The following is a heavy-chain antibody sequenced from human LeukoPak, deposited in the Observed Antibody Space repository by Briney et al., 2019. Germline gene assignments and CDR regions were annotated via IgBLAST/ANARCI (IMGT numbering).Heavy chain of an antibody. D-gene: IGHD6-13*01. J-gene: IGHJ3*01. CDR1: GITVISSY. Sequence: VGSLRLSCAVSGITVISSYMSWVRQAPGKGLEWVSVIYSGGITYYADSVKGRFTISRDHSKNTLYLQMNSLRAEDTAVYYCARDRDSDSWYGPFDYWGQGTMVTVSS. CDR2: IYSGGIT. CDR3: ARDRDSDSWYGPFDY. V-gene: IGHV3-66*01.